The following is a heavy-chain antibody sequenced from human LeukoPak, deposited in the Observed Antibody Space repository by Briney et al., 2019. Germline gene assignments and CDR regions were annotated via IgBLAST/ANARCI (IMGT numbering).Heavy chain of an antibody. D-gene: IGHD4-23*01. CDR3: AKRDYGGNSHYWYFDL. CDR2: ISGSGGST. CDR1: GFTFSSYW. Sequence: GGSLRLSCAASGFTFSSYWMHWVRQAPGKGLEWVSAISGSGGSTYYADSVKGRFTISRDNSKNTLYLQMNSLRAEDTAVYYCAKRDYGGNSHYWYFDLWGRGTLVTASS. J-gene: IGHJ2*01. V-gene: IGHV3-23*01.